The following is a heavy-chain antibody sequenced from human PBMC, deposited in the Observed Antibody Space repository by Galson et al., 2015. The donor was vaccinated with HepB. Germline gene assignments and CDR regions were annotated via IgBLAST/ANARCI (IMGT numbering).Heavy chain of an antibody. D-gene: IGHD6-13*01. CDR2: ISGSGGST. V-gene: IGHV3-23*01. CDR1: GFTFSSYA. CDR3: ASGPGEQQLVVLGEFDL. Sequence: SLRLSCAASGFTFSSYAMSWVRQAPGKGLEWVSAISGSGGSTYYADSVKGRFTISRDNSKNTLYLQMNSLRAEDTAVYYCASGPGEQQLVVLGEFDLWGRGTLVTVSS. J-gene: IGHJ2*01.